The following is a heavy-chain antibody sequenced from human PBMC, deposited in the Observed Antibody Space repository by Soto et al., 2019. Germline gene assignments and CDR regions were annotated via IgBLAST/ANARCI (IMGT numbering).Heavy chain of an antibody. Sequence: QVQLVESGGGVVQPGRSLRLSCAASGFTFSSYARHWVRQAPGKGLEWVAVISYDGSNKYYADSVKGRFTISRDNSKNTLYLQMNSLRAEDTAVYYCARGQSGSYYYYGMDVWGQGTTVTVSS. CDR1: GFTFSSYA. D-gene: IGHD1-26*01. CDR3: ARGQSGSYYYYGMDV. CDR2: ISYDGSNK. J-gene: IGHJ6*02. V-gene: IGHV3-30-3*01.